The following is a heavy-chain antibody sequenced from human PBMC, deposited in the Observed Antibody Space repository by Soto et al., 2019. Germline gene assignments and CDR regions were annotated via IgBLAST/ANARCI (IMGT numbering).Heavy chain of an antibody. CDR3: ARGGGSHVHPPDY. D-gene: IGHD1-26*01. J-gene: IGHJ4*02. CDR2: ISYDERTT. V-gene: IGHV3-74*01. Sequence: EAQQVESGGGLVQPGGSLRLSCAASGFTFSNYWMHWIRQAPGKGLVWVSRISYDERTTSYADSVKGRFTISRDNAKNTLFLQMNSLRAEDTAVYYCARGGGSHVHPPDYWGQGTLVTVSS. CDR1: GFTFSNYW.